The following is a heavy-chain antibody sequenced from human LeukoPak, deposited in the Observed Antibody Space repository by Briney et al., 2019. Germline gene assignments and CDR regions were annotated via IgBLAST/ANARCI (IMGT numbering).Heavy chain of an antibody. Sequence: PGGSLRLSCAAAGFTFSSYGMHWVRQAPGKGLEGGAGIRYDGGNKYYADSVKGRFTISRDNSKNTLYLQMNSLRAEDTAVYYCAKLGAPPYSSSGGGYWGQGTLVTVSS. CDR3: AKLGAPPYSSSGGGY. J-gene: IGHJ4*02. CDR2: IRYDGGNK. D-gene: IGHD6-6*01. CDR1: GFTFSSYG. V-gene: IGHV3-33*06.